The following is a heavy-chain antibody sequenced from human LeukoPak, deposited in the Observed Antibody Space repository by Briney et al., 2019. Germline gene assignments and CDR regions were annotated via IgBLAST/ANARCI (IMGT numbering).Heavy chain of an antibody. J-gene: IGHJ4*02. CDR1: GFTFSRYG. D-gene: IGHD3-10*01. V-gene: IGHV3-30*03. CDR3: ASYYGSGSYYGGALDY. CDR2: ISYDGSNK. Sequence: GGSLRLSCAASGFTFSRYGMNWVRQAPGKGLEWVALISYDGSNKYYADSVKGRFTISRDDSKNTLYLQMNSLRAEDTAVYYCASYYGSGSYYGGALDYWGRGTLVTVSS.